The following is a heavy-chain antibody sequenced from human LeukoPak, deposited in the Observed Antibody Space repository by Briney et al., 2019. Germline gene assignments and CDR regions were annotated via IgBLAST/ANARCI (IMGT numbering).Heavy chain of an antibody. CDR3: AKGGWVAVTGMDS. CDR2: INTKTGNP. CDR1: RYTFTGHA. J-gene: IGHJ4*02. D-gene: IGHD6-19*01. V-gene: IGHV7-4-1*02. Sequence: ASVKVSCKASRYTFTGHAMNWVRQAPGQGPEWMGYINTKTGNPTYAQGFTGRFVFSLDTSVSTAYLQISSLKPEDTGVYYCAKGGWVAVTGMDSWGQGTLVTVSS.